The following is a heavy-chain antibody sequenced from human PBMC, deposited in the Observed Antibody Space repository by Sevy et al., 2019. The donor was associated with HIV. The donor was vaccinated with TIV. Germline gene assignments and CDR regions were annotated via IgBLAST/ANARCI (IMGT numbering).Heavy chain of an antibody. CDR1: GGSFSGYY. CDR3: ARGIAARPSYYYGMDV. V-gene: IGHV4-34*01. CDR2: INHSGST. D-gene: IGHD6-6*01. Sequence: SLTCAVYGGSFSGYYWSWIRQPPGKGLEWIGEINHSGSTNYNPSLKSRVTISVDTSKNQFSLKLSSVTAADTAVYYCARGIAARPSYYYGMDVWGQGTTVTVSS. J-gene: IGHJ6*01.